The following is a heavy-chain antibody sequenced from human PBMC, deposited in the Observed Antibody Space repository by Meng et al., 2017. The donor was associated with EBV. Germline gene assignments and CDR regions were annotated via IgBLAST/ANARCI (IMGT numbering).Heavy chain of an antibody. CDR3: ARGMRNFNF. V-gene: IGHV1-18*01. CDR1: GYTFSSFG. Sequence: VQRVAPGAVVQKPAASFNVACKGSGYTFSSFGISWVRQAPGQGPEWMGWISADDGDTKYAPKFQGRVTMTTATSTSTAYMELRSLRRDDTAVYYCARGMRNFNFWGQGTLVTVSS. J-gene: IGHJ4*02. CDR2: ISADDGDT.